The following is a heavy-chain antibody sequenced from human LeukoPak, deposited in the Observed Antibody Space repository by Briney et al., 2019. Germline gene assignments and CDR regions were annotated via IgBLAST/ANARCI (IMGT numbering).Heavy chain of an antibody. Sequence: GGSLRLSCAVSGITLSNYGMSWVRQAPGKGLEWVSAISGSGGSTYYADSVKGRFTISRDNSKNTLYLQMNSLRAEDTAVYYCAKDRIRASGYDSPPRTLYFDYWGQGTLVTVSS. CDR1: GITLSNYG. CDR3: AKDRIRASGYDSPPRTLYFDY. D-gene: IGHD5-12*01. CDR2: ISGSGGST. V-gene: IGHV3-23*01. J-gene: IGHJ4*02.